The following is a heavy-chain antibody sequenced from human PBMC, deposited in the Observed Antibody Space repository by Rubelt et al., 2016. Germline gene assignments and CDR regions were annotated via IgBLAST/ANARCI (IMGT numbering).Heavy chain of an antibody. D-gene: IGHD2-2*01. CDR3: ARHSHNCSSTSCGLNWFDP. J-gene: IGHJ5*02. Sequence: QVQLQQWGAGLLKPSETLSLTCTVSGGSISSSSYYWGWIRQPPGQGLEWIGSIYYSGSTYYNPSLTSRVTISVETSKNQFSLKLSSVTAADTAVYYCARHSHNCSSTSCGLNWFDPWGQGTLVTVSS. CDR1: GGSISSSSYY. V-gene: IGHV4-39*01. CDR2: IYYSGST.